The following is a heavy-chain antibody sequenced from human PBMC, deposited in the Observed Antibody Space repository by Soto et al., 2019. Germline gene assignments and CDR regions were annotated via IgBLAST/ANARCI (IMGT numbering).Heavy chain of an antibody. D-gene: IGHD3-3*01. J-gene: IGHJ6*02. Sequence: ASVKVSCKASGYTFTSYDINWVRQATGQGLEWMGWMNPNSGNTGYAQKFQGRVTMTRNTSISTAYMELSSLRSEDTAVYCCARRNEYYDFWSGYSSYGMGVWGQGTTVTVSS. CDR1: GYTFTSYD. V-gene: IGHV1-8*01. CDR3: ARRNEYYDFWSGYSSYGMGV. CDR2: MNPNSGNT.